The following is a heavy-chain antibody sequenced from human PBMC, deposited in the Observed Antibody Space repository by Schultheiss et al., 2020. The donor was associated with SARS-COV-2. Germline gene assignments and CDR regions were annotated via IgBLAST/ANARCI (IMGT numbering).Heavy chain of an antibody. J-gene: IGHJ5*02. Sequence: SETLSLTCTVSGGSISSGGYYWSWIRQHPGKGLEWIGYIYYSGSTYYNPSLKSRVTISVDTSKNQFSLKLSSVTAADTAVYYCARGLGAVCSSTSCYTPWFDPWGQGTLVTRLL. D-gene: IGHD2-2*02. CDR1: GGSISSGGYY. CDR3: ARGLGAVCSSTSCYTPWFDP. CDR2: IYYSGST. V-gene: IGHV4-31*03.